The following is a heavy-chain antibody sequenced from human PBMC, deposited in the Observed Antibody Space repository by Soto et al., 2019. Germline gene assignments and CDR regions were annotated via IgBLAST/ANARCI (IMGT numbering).Heavy chain of an antibody. J-gene: IGHJ5*02. D-gene: IGHD2-15*01. V-gene: IGHV1-69*01. Sequence: QVQLVQAGAEVKKAGSSVKVSCQVSGGTFSSYAISWVRQAPGQGLAWMGGIIPLFGTTNYAETFQGRVTITADESTSTAYMQLSGLRSEDTAVYYCARGVWDCSGGSCSGWYDTWGQGTLVIVSS. CDR2: IIPLFGTT. CDR3: ARGVWDCSGGSCSGWYDT. CDR1: GGTFSSYA.